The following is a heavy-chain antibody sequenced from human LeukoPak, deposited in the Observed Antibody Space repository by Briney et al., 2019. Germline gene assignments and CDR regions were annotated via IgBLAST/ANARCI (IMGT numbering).Heavy chain of an antibody. CDR2: ITSDSRYM. CDR3: AKDPSRGWYYYYMDV. CDR1: GFTFTN. J-gene: IGHJ6*03. V-gene: IGHV3-21*01. Sequence: GGSLRLSCAASGFTFTNMNWVRQAPGKALEWVSSITSDSRYMYYGDSVKGRFTISRDNAKNSLFLQMDSLRAEDTAVYYCAKDPSRGWYYYYMDVWGKGTTVTISS. D-gene: IGHD5-24*01.